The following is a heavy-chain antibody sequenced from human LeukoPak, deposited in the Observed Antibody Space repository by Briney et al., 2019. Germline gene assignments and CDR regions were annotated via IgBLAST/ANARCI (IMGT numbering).Heavy chain of an antibody. J-gene: IGHJ5*02. D-gene: IGHD6-13*01. CDR1: GFTFSSYS. Sequence: PGGSLRLSCAASGFTFSSYSMNWVRQAPGKGLEWVSYISSSSSTIYYADSVKGRFTISRDNAKNSLYLQMNSLRAEDTAVYYCARGLYTGSWYVPRWFDPWGQGTLVTVSS. CDR2: ISSSSSTI. V-gene: IGHV3-48*01. CDR3: ARGLYTGSWYVPRWFDP.